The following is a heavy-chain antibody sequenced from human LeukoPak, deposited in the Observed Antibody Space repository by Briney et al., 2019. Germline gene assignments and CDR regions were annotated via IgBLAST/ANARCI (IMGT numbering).Heavy chain of an antibody. CDR1: GFTFSSYG. V-gene: IGHV3-30*18. Sequence: GGSLRLSCAASGFTFSSYGMHWVRQAPGKGLEWVAVISYDGSNKYYADSVKGRFTISRGNSKNTLYLQMNSLRAEDTAVYFCAKDLIVVVNTGAFDIWGQGTMVTVSS. J-gene: IGHJ3*02. D-gene: IGHD2-21*01. CDR2: ISYDGSNK. CDR3: AKDLIVVVNTGAFDI.